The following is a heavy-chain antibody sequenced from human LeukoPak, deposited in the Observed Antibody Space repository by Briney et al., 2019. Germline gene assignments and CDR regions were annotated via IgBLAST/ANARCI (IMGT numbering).Heavy chain of an antibody. CDR1: GFTFSSYA. CDR2: ISYDGSNK. Sequence: GRSLRLSCAASGFTFSSYAMHWVRQAPGKGLEWVAVISYDGSNKYYADSVKGRFTISRDNSKNTLYLQMNSLRAEDTAVYYCARDELYGSGWFDPWGQGTLVTVSS. J-gene: IGHJ5*02. V-gene: IGHV3-30-3*01. CDR3: ARDELYGSGWFDP. D-gene: IGHD4-17*01.